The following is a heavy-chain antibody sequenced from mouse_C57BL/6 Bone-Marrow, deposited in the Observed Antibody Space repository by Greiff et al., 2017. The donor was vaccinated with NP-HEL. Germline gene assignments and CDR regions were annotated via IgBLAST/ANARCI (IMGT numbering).Heavy chain of an antibody. CDR1: GYAFSSYW. J-gene: IGHJ4*01. CDR2: IYPGDGDT. Sequence: QVQLKESGAELVKPGASVKISCKASGYAFSSYWMNWVKERPGKGLEWIGQIYPGDGDTKYNGKFKGKATLTADKSSSTAYMPVSRLTSEDSAVYFCARWDDCSGRFVYAMDYWGQGTSVTVSS. D-gene: IGHD4-1*01. CDR3: ARWDDCSGRFVYAMDY. V-gene: IGHV1-80*01.